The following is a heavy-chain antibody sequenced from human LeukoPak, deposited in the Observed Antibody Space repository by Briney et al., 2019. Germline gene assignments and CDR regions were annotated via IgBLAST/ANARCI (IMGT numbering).Heavy chain of an antibody. J-gene: IGHJ6*02. V-gene: IGHV1-8*01. CDR1: GYTFTSYD. CDR2: MNPNSGNT. D-gene: IGHD6-13*01. Sequence: ASVKVSCKASGYTFTSYDINWVRQATGQGLEWMGWMNPNSGNTGYAQKFQGRVTMTRNTSISTAYMELSSLRSEDTAVYYCARDRQQQYGMDVWGQGTTVTVSS. CDR3: ARDRQQQYGMDV.